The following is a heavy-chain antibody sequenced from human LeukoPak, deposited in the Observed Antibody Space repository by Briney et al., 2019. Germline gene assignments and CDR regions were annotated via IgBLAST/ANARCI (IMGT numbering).Heavy chain of an antibody. J-gene: IGHJ3*02. V-gene: IGHV3-23*01. CDR2: ISGSGGST. CDR1: GFTFSSYA. Sequence: GGSLRLSCAASGFTFSSYAMSWVRQAPGKGLEWVSAISGSGGSTYYADCVKGRFTISRDNSKNTLYLQMNSLRAEDTAVYYCAKDRKGEDLLDAFDIWGQGTMVTVSS. D-gene: IGHD3-16*01. CDR3: AKDRKGEDLLDAFDI.